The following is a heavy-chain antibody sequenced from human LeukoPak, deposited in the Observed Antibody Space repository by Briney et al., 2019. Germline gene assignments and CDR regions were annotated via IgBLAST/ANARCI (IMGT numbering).Heavy chain of an antibody. J-gene: IGHJ1*01. CDR1: GTSISSTSYY. V-gene: IGHV4-31*03. CDR2: IYYSGRT. CDR3: ARVVPVPSEYFRH. Sequence: SETLSLTCSVSGTSISSTSYYWSWVRQVPGKGLEWIGYIYYSGRTYFNPSPRSRVTMSVDTSKSQFSLNLTSVTAADTAVYYCARVVPVPSEYFRHWGQGTLVTVSS.